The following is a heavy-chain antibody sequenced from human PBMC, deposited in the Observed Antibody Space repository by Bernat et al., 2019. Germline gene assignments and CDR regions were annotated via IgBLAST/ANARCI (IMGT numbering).Heavy chain of an antibody. CDR1: GFTFSNVW. CDR3: TTRGGT. V-gene: IGHV3-15*01. J-gene: IGHJ4*02. D-gene: IGHD3-16*01. Sequence: EVHLVESGGGLVKPGGSLRLSCAASGFTFSNVWMSWVRQAPGKGLEWVGRVKSKTDGGTLEYGAPVKDKFSISREDSKNTVYLQMNSRGSEDTAVDYCTTRGGTWGQGTLVTVSS. CDR2: VKSKTDGGTL.